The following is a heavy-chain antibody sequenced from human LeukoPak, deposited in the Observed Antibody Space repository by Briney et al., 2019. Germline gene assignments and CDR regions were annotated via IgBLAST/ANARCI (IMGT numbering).Heavy chain of an antibody. CDR2: ISAYNGNT. J-gene: IGHJ4*02. V-gene: IGHV1-18*01. D-gene: IGHD1-1*01. CDR1: GYTFTSYG. CDR3: ARPQGALQEYYFDY. Sequence: ASVKVSCKASGYTFTSYGISWVRQAPGQGLEWMGWISAYNGNTNYAQKLQGRVTMTTDTSTSTAYMELRSLRSDDTAVYYCARPQGALQEYYFDYWGQGTLVTVSS.